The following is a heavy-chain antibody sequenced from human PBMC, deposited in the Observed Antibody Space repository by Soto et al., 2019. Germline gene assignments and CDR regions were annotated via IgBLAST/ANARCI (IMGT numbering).Heavy chain of an antibody. D-gene: IGHD3-22*01. CDR1: GGSFSNHA. Sequence: ASVKVSCKASGGSFSNHAISWVRQAPGRGPEWMGGIIPISGTRNYAQKFRDRVTITADESMTTAYMELSSLRSEDSAVYYCARGPDRSGFYLFDFWGQGTLVTVSS. CDR2: IIPISGTR. J-gene: IGHJ4*02. CDR3: ARGPDRSGFYLFDF. V-gene: IGHV1-69*13.